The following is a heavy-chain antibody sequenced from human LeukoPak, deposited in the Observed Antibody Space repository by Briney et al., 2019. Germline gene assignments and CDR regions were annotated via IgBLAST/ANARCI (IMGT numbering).Heavy chain of an antibody. Sequence: GGSLRLSCAASGFTFSRHWMSWVRQAPGKGLEWVANIKQDGSEKYYVDSVKGRFTISRDNAKNSLYLQMNSLRAEDTAVYYCASYNYCDSSGYPDYWGQGTLVTVSS. CDR2: IKQDGSEK. D-gene: IGHD3-22*01. CDR3: ASYNYCDSSGYPDY. CDR1: GFTFSRHW. V-gene: IGHV3-7*01. J-gene: IGHJ4*02.